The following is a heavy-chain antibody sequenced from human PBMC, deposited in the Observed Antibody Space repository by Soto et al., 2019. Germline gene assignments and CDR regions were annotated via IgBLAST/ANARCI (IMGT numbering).Heavy chain of an antibody. D-gene: IGHD1-20*01. CDR2: IIPMFDTP. CDR1: GGTFSNYY. J-gene: IGHJ4*02. CDR3: ARGYSTGYFDY. Sequence: QVQLVQSGAEVKKPGSSMKVSCTTSGGTFSNYYISWVRQAPRQGLEWMGDIIPMFDTPKYAQKFQGRVTITADESTSAAYMELSSLRAEDTAVYYCARGYSTGYFDYWGQGTLITVSS. V-gene: IGHV1-69*01.